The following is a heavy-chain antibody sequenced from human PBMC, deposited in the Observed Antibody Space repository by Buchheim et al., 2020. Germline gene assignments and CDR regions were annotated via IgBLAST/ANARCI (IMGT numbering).Heavy chain of an antibody. V-gene: IGHV3-7*01. Sequence: EVQLLESGGGLVQPGGSLRLSCAASGFTFSSYAMSWVRQAPGKGLEWVANIKQDGSEKYYVDSVKGRFTISRDNAKNSLYLQMNSLRAEDTAVYYCARDLSIYDTFLPDYWGQGTL. CDR1: GFTFSSYA. J-gene: IGHJ4*02. CDR3: ARDLSIYDTFLPDY. CDR2: IKQDGSEK. D-gene: IGHD5/OR15-5a*01.